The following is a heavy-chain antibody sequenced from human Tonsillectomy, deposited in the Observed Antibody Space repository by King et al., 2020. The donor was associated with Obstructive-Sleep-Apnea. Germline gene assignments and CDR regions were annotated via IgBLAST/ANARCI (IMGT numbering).Heavy chain of an antibody. CDR2: IKQDGSDK. D-gene: IGHD3-10*01. J-gene: IGHJ4*02. Sequence: QLVQSGGGLVQPGGSLRLSCAASGFTFSSYWMSWVRQAPGKGLEWVANIKQDGSDKYYVDSVKGRFTISRDNAKNSLDLQMNRLRAEDTAVYYCARELLVWFGDQRGFILDYWGQGTLVTVSS. V-gene: IGHV3-7*01. CDR1: GFTFSSYW. CDR3: ARELLVWFGDQRGFILDY.